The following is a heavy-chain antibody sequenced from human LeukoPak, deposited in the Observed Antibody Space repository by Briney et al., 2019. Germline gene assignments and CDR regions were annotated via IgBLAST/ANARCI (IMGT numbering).Heavy chain of an antibody. Sequence: PGGSLRLSCAASGFTFSSYSMNWVRQAPGKGLEWVSSISSSSSYIYYAGSVKGRFTISRDNAKNSLYLQMNSLRAEDTAVYYCARGDSSSWYYHYYYYMDVWGKGTTVTVSS. D-gene: IGHD6-13*01. CDR1: GFTFSSYS. CDR2: ISSSSSYI. CDR3: ARGDSSSWYYHYYYYMDV. J-gene: IGHJ6*03. V-gene: IGHV3-21*01.